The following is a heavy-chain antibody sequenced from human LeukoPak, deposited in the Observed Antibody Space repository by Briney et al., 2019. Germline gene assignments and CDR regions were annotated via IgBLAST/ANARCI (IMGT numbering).Heavy chain of an antibody. CDR1: GGTFSSYA. CDR3: AKDAPYGDDAFDI. CDR2: IIPIFGTA. V-gene: IGHV1-69*05. Sequence: ASVKVSCKASGGTFSSYAISWVRQASGQGLEWMGRIIPIFGTANYAQKFQGRVTITTDESTSTAYMELSSLRSEDTAVYYCAKDAPYGDDAFDIWGQGTMVTVSS. D-gene: IGHD2-8*01. J-gene: IGHJ3*02.